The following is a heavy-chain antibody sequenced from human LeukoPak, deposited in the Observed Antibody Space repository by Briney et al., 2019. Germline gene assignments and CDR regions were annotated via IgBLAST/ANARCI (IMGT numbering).Heavy chain of an antibody. CDR3: AKGLRSSSWYEFDY. D-gene: IGHD6-13*01. J-gene: IGHJ4*02. CDR2: ISGSGGST. Sequence: GGSLRLSCAASGFTFSSYAMSWVRQAPGKGLEWVSAISGSGGSTYYADSVKGRFTISRDNSKNTLYLQMNSLRAEDTAVYYRAKGLRSSSWYEFDYWGQGTLVTVSS. CDR1: GFTFSSYA. V-gene: IGHV3-23*01.